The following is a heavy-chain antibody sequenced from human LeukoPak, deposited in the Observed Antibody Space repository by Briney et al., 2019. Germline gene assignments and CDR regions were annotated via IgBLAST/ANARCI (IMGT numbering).Heavy chain of an antibody. CDR1: GYSVSSNSAA. V-gene: IGHV6-1*01. CDR3: ARVQQLGQGFHY. CDR2: TYYRSKWYN. D-gene: IGHD6-13*01. Sequence: SQTLSLTCAISGYSVSSNSAAWNWIRQSPSRGLEWLGRTYYRSKWYNYYALSVKSRISINPDTSKNQFSLQLNSVTPEDTAVYYCARVQQLGQGFHYWGLGTLVTVSS. J-gene: IGHJ4*02.